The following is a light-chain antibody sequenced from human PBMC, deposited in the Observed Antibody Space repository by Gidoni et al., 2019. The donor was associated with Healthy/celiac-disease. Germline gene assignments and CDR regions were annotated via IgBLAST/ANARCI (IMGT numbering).Light chain of an antibody. V-gene: IGKV3-15*01. J-gene: IGKJ2*04. CDR2: GAS. CDR1: QSVSSN. Sequence: EIVMTQSPATLSVSPGERAPLSCRASQSVSSNLAWYQQKPGQAPRLLIYGASTRATGIPARFSGSGSGTEFTLTISSLQSEDFAVYYCQQYNNWPCSFGQWTKLEIK. CDR3: QQYNNWPCS.